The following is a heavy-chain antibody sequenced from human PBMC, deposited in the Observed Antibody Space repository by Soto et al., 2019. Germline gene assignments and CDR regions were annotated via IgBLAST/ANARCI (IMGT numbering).Heavy chain of an antibody. J-gene: IGHJ1*01. D-gene: IGHD2-15*01. CDR2: ISPNSGGT. Sequence: QVQLVQSGAEVKKPGASVKVSCKASGYTFTAYYMHWVRQAPGQGLEWMGWISPNSGGTNYAQKFQGRVTMTRDTSISTAYMELSRLRSDDTAVYYCAKEAETVAADSPEYFQHWGQGTLVSVSS. CDR3: AKEAETVAADSPEYFQH. CDR1: GYTFTAYY. V-gene: IGHV1-2*02.